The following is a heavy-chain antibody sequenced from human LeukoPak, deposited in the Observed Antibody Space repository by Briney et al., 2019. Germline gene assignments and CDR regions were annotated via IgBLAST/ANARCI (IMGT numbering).Heavy chain of an antibody. Sequence: SETLSLTCTVSGGSIRSSYYYWGWIRQPPGKGLEWIGSIYDSGSTYYNPSLKSRVTISVDTSKNQFSLKLSSVTAADTAVYYCARQWLGEEYWGQGTLVTVSS. J-gene: IGHJ4*02. CDR1: GGSIRSSYYY. CDR3: ARQWLGEEY. D-gene: IGHD6-19*01. CDR2: IYDSGST. V-gene: IGHV4-39*07.